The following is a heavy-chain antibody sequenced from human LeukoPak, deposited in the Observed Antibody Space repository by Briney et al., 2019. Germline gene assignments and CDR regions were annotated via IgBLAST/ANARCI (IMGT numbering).Heavy chain of an antibody. Sequence: ASVKVSCKASGGTFSSYAISWVRQAPGQGLEWMGGIIPIFGTANYAQKFQGRVTITADESTSTAYMELSSLRSEDTAVYYCARGAIPGDYGYYYGMDVWGQGTTVTVSS. V-gene: IGHV1-69*13. CDR1: GGTFSSYA. D-gene: IGHD4-17*01. CDR3: ARGAIPGDYGYYYGMDV. J-gene: IGHJ6*02. CDR2: IIPIFGTA.